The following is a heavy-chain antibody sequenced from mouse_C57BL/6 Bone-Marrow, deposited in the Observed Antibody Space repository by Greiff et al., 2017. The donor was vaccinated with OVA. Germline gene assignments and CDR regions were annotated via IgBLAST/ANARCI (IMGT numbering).Heavy chain of an antibody. CDR2: IRSKSSNYAT. J-gene: IGHJ1*03. CDR3: VRDPITTVVEEGYWYFDV. CDR1: GFTFNTYA. V-gene: IGHV10-3*01. D-gene: IGHD1-1*01. Sequence: EVQRVESGGGLVQPKGSLKLSCAASGFTFNTYAMHWVRQAPGKGLEWVARIRSKSSNYATYYADSVKDRFTISRDDSQSMLYLQMNNLKTEDTAMYYCVRDPITTVVEEGYWYFDVWGTGTTVTVSS.